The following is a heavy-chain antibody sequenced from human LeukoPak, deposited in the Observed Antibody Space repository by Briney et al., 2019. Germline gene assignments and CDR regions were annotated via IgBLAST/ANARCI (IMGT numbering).Heavy chain of an antibody. V-gene: IGHV3-11*01. D-gene: IGHD1-26*01. CDR1: GFTFSDYY. CDR3: ARDQPYSGSFAYYYSGLDV. Sequence: GGSLRLSCAASGFTFSDYYMSWIRQAPGKGLEWVSYISSSGSTIYYADSVKGRFTISRDNAKNSLYLQMNSLRAEDTAVYYCARDQPYSGSFAYYYSGLDVWGQGTTVTVSS. J-gene: IGHJ6*02. CDR2: ISSSGSTI.